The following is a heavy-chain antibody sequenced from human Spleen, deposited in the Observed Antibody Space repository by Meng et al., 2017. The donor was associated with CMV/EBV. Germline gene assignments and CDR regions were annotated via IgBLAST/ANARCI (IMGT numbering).Heavy chain of an antibody. D-gene: IGHD5-24*01. CDR3: AKFSTIYNGLDP. Sequence: SCAASGFTFSSYAMSWVRQAPGKGLEWVSVVYSGGSTRYYADSVKGRFTISRDNSKNTLYLQMNSLRAEDTAVYYCAKFSTIYNGLDPWGQGALVTVSS. CDR2: VYSGGSTR. V-gene: IGHV3-23*03. CDR1: GFTFSSYA. J-gene: IGHJ5*02.